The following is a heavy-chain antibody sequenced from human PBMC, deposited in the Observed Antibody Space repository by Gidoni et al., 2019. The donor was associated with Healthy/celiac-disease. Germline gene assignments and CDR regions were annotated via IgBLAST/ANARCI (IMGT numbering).Heavy chain of an antibody. J-gene: IGHJ5*02. D-gene: IGHD1-26*01. CDR3: ARASSRELAVPTMFDP. CDR1: GGYISSYY. Sequence: QVQLQESGPGLVKPSETLSLTCTVPGGYISSYYWSWIRQPPGKGLEWIGCIYYSGSTNYTPSLKSRVTISVDTSKNQFSLKLSSVTSADTAVYYCARASSRELAVPTMFDPWGQGTLVTVSS. CDR2: IYYSGST. V-gene: IGHV4-59*01.